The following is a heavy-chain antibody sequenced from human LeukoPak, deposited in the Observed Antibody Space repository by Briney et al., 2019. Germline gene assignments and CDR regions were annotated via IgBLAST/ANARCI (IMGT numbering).Heavy chain of an antibody. Sequence: ASVKVSCKASGYTFTSYGISWVRQAPGQGLEWMGWISAYNGNTNYAQKLQGRVTMTTDTSTSTAYMELRSLRSDDTAVYYCARVETYYYDSSGYIPTYYFDYWGQGTLVTVSS. D-gene: IGHD3-22*01. CDR1: GYTFTSYG. J-gene: IGHJ4*02. V-gene: IGHV1-18*01. CDR3: ARVETYYYDSSGYIPTYYFDY. CDR2: ISAYNGNT.